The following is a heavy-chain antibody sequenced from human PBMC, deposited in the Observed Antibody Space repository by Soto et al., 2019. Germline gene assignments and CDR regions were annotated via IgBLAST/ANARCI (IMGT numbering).Heavy chain of an antibody. CDR3: ARCSGWYGQCYFDC. J-gene: IGHJ4*02. Sequence: DVQLVETGGGWIQPGGSLRLSCAASGFIVSSSYMSWVRQAPGKGLEWVSVIYSDGRRYYADSVKGRFTISRDNSKNTLYLQMNSLSAEDTAVYYCARCSGWYGQCYFDCWGQGTLVTVSS. CDR2: IYSDGRR. D-gene: IGHD6-13*01. V-gene: IGHV3-53*02. CDR1: GFIVSSSY.